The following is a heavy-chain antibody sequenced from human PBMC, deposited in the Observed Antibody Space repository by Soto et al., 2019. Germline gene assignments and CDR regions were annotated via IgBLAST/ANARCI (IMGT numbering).Heavy chain of an antibody. CDR1: GFTFSIYA. CDR3: ARDGTSLFQGTMDV. J-gene: IGHJ6*02. D-gene: IGHD1-1*01. Sequence: QVQLVESGGGMVQPGRSLRLSCAASGFTFSIYAMHWGRQAPGKGLEWVAVISYDGSYQYYADSVKSRFTISRDNSKNTLYLQMNSMRADDEDMYYCARDGTSLFQGTMDVWGQGTTVTVSS. CDR2: ISYDGSYQ. V-gene: IGHV3-30-3*01.